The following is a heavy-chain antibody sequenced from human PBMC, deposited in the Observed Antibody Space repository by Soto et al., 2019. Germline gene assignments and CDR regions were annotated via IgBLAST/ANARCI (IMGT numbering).Heavy chain of an antibody. D-gene: IGHD6-19*01. CDR3: GKERRGSGWSVCNF. CDR2: ISGSGDSA. J-gene: IGHJ4*02. CDR1: GFTFDDYA. Sequence: LRLFCAASGFTFDDYAMHWVRQVPGKGLEWVSDISGSGDSARYADSVKGRFTISRDNSRNTLYLQINSLRVDDTAVYYCGKERRGSGWSVCNFWGQGTLVTVSS. V-gene: IGHV3-23*01.